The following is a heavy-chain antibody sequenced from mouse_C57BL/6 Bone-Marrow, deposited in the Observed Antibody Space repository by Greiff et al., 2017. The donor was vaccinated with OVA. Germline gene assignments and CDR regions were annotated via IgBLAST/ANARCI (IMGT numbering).Heavy chain of an antibody. J-gene: IGHJ2*01. CDR3: AREDDYDVGY. Sequence: EVKVVESGGGLVKPGGSLKLSCAASGFTFSSYAMSWVRQTPEKRLEWVATISDGGSYTYYPDNVKGRFTISRDNAKNNLYLQMSHLKSEDTAMYYCAREDDYDVGYWGQGTTLTVSS. CDR1: GFTFSSYA. CDR2: ISDGGSYT. V-gene: IGHV5-4*01. D-gene: IGHD2-4*01.